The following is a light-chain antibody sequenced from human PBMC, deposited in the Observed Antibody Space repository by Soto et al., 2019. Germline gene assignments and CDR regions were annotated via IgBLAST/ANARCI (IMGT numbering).Light chain of an antibody. Sequence: IVLTQSPGTLSLSPGERAPLSCRASQSVSSTSLAWYQQKPGQAPRLLMYGASSRATDIPDRFSGSGSGTDFTLTICRLEPADFAVYYCLQDYNYPRTFGQGTKVDIK. CDR2: GAS. V-gene: IGKV3-20*01. CDR1: QSVSSTS. J-gene: IGKJ1*01. CDR3: LQDYNYPRT.